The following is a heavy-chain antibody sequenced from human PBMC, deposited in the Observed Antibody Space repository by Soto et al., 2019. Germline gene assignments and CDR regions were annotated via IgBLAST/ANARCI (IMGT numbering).Heavy chain of an antibody. V-gene: IGHV4-61*01. D-gene: IGHD2-15*01. CDR1: GGSVSSGSYY. Sequence: SETLSLTCTVSGGSVSSGSYYWSWIRQPPGKGLEWIGYIYYSGSTNYNPFLKSRVTISVDKSKNQFSLKLSSVTAADTAVYYCARDLGSAGIDYWGQGTLVTVSS. CDR3: ARDLGSAGIDY. CDR2: IYYSGST. J-gene: IGHJ4*02.